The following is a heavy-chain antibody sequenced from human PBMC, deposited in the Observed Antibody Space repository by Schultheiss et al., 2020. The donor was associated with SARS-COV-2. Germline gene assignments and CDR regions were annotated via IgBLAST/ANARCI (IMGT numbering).Heavy chain of an antibody. CDR3: ARDLRSSGRNDY. J-gene: IGHJ4*02. Sequence: ASVKVSCKASGYTFTSYYMHWVRQAPGQGLEWMGWINPNRGGINYAQKFQGRVTMTRDTSISTVYMELSRLRSDDTAVYYCARDLRSSGRNDYWGQGTLVTVSS. V-gene: IGHV1-2*02. D-gene: IGHD3-10*02. CDR1: GYTFTSYY. CDR2: INPNRGGI.